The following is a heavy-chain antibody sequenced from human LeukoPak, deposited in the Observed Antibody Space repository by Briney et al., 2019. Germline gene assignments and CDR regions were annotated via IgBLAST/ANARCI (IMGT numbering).Heavy chain of an antibody. Sequence: PSETLSLTCAVYGGSITGYYWSWIRQTPGGVLEWGGEIHYTGATSYNPSLKSRATRSTDTSKNQFSLRLSSVPAADTAVYYCARGNILTGYCFAFWGQGALVTVSS. J-gene: IGHJ4*02. D-gene: IGHD3-9*01. CDR1: GGSITGYY. CDR2: IHYTGAT. CDR3: ARGNILTGYCFAF. V-gene: IGHV4-34*01.